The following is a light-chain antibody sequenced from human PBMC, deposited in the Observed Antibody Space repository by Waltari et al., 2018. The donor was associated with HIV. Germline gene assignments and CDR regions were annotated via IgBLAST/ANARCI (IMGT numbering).Light chain of an antibody. CDR3: QQASAFPFT. V-gene: IGKV1-12*02. J-gene: IGKJ3*01. CDR1: QEISTS. CDR2: SAS. Sequence: DIQMTQSPSSVSGSVGDSVTINCRASQEISTSLAWYQQRPGEAPRLLILSASTLQTGGPSRFSGSGSGTAFTLTINSLQPDDFATYFCQQASAFPFTFGPGTKVEI.